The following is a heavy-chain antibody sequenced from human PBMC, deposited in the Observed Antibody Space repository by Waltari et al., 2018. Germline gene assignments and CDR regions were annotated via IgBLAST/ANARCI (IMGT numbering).Heavy chain of an antibody. CDR1: GFTLPPYA. CDR2: IPYDEANK. V-gene: IGHV3-30*02. CDR3: ARGFSNGYGQAVDV. Sequence: QVRLVESGGGVVTPGGSLILSCAASGFTLPPYAINWFGQPPGKGLEWVALIPYDEANKYYADSVKGRFTISRDISRNTLYLQMNRLRPEDTAVYYCARGFSNGYGQAVDVWGQGTTVTVSS. J-gene: IGHJ6*02. D-gene: IGHD6-19*01.